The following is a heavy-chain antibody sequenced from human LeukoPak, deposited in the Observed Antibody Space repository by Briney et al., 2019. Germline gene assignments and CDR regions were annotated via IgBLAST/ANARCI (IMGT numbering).Heavy chain of an antibody. Sequence: SETLSLTCTVTGGSISSSSYHWGWIRQPPGKGLEWIGSIYYSGSTYYNPSLKSRVTISVDTSKNQFSLKLSSVTAADTAVYYCARQRLAVAGTWYFDLWGRGTLVTVSS. D-gene: IGHD6-19*01. J-gene: IGHJ2*01. V-gene: IGHV4-39*01. CDR2: IYYSGST. CDR1: GGSISSSSYH. CDR3: ARQRLAVAGTWYFDL.